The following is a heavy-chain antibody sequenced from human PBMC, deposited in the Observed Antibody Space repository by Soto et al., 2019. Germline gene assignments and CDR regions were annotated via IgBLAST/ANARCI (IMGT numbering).Heavy chain of an antibody. D-gene: IGHD3-10*01. CDR2: IYYSGST. V-gene: IGHV4-39*01. Sequence: PSETLSLTCTVSGGSISSSSYYWGWIRQPPGKGLEWIGSIYYSGSTYYNPSLKSRVTISVDTSKNQFSLKLSSVTAADTAVYYCARQRITMVRGVSNYFDYWGQGTLVTVSS. J-gene: IGHJ4*02. CDR3: ARQRITMVRGVSNYFDY. CDR1: GGSISSSSYY.